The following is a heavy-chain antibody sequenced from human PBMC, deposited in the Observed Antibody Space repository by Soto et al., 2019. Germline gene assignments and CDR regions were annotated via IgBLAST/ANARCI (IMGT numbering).Heavy chain of an antibody. CDR2: IYPGDSDT. J-gene: IGHJ6*02. CDR1: GYSFTSYW. D-gene: IGHD2-2*01. V-gene: IGHV5-51*01. Sequence: PGESLKISCKGSGYSFTSYWIGWVRQMPGKGLEWMGIIYPGDSDTGYSPSFQGQVTISADKSISTAYLQWSSLEASDTAMYYCATLGYCSSTSCQSYYYGMDVWGQGTTVTVSS. CDR3: ATLGYCSSTSCQSYYYGMDV.